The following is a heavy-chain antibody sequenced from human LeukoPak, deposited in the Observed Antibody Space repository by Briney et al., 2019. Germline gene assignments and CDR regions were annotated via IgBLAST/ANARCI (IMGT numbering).Heavy chain of an antibody. J-gene: IGHJ4*02. CDR1: GGSFSGYY. D-gene: IGHD6-13*01. CDR3: ARDQYSSSWYMGDY. CDR2: INHSGST. Sequence: SETLSLTCAVYGGSFSGYYWSWIRQPPGKGLEWIGEINHSGSTNYNPSLKSRVTISVDTSKNQFSLKLSSVTAADTAVYYCARDQYSSSWYMGDYWGQGTLVTVSS. V-gene: IGHV4-34*01.